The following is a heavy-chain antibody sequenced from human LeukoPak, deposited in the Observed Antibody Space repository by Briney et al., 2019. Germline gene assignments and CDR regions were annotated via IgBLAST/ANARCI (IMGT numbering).Heavy chain of an antibody. CDR1: GGSISSGSYY. D-gene: IGHD3-3*01. CDR2: IYTSGST. V-gene: IGHV4-61*02. CDR3: AGSRFLEWLGHFDF. J-gene: IGHJ4*02. Sequence: SETLSLTCTVSGGSISSGSYYWSWIRQPAGKGLEWIGRIYTSGSTNYNPSLKSRVTISVDTSKNQFSLKLSSVTAADTAVYYCAGSRFLEWLGHFDFWGQGTLVTVSS.